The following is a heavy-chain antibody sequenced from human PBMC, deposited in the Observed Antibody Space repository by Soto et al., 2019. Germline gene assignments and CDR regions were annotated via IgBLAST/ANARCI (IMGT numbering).Heavy chain of an antibody. J-gene: IGHJ6*02. CDR3: ARDAGDCSSTSCYMFDYYYYYGMDV. V-gene: IGHV3-7*01. CDR1: GFTFSSYW. CDR2: IKQDGSEK. Sequence: EVQLVESGGGLVQPGGSLRLSCAASGFTFSSYWMSWVRQAPGKGLEWVANIKQDGSEKYYVDSVKGRFTISRDNAKNSLYLQMNSLRAEDTAVYYCARDAGDCSSTSCYMFDYYYYYGMDVWGQGTTVTVSS. D-gene: IGHD2-2*01.